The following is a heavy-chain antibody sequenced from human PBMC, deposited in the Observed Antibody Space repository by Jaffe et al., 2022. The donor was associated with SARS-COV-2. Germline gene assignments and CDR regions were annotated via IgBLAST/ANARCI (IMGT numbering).Heavy chain of an antibody. CDR1: GGSITSYY. CDR3: ARDRPSTSCYDY. J-gene: IGHJ4*02. D-gene: IGHD2-2*01. CDR2: VYYSGST. Sequence: QVQLQESGPGLVKPSETLSLTCTVSGGSITSYYWSWLRQPPGKGLEWIGYVYYSGSTSYNPSLKSRVTISVDTSKNQFSLKLSSVTAADTAVYYCARDRPSTSCYDYWGQGTLVTVSS. V-gene: IGHV4-59*01.